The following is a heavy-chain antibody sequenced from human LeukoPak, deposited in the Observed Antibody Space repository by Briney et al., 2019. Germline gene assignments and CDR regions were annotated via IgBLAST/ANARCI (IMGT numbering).Heavy chain of an antibody. D-gene: IGHD5-12*01. CDR2: INHSGST. Sequence: SETLSLTCAVYGESFSSYYWSWIRQPPGKGLEWIGEINHSGSTNYNPSLKSRVTISVDTSKNQFSLKLSSVTAADTAVYYCARGGVATNYWGQGTLITVSS. J-gene: IGHJ4*02. V-gene: IGHV4-34*01. CDR3: ARGGVATNY. CDR1: GESFSSYY.